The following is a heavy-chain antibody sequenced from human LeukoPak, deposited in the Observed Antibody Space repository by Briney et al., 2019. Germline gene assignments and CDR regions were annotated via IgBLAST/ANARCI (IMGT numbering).Heavy chain of an antibody. CDR2: ISSSSSYI. CDR3: ATSLRWAGPGSLDY. J-gene: IGHJ4*02. V-gene: IGHV3-21*01. D-gene: IGHD6-19*01. CDR1: GFTFSSYS. Sequence: PGGSLRLSCAASGFTFSSYSMNWVRQAPGKGLEWVSSISSSSSYIYYADSVKGRFTISRDNAKNSLYLQMNSLRAEDTAVYYCATSLRWAGPGSLDYWGQGTLVTVSS.